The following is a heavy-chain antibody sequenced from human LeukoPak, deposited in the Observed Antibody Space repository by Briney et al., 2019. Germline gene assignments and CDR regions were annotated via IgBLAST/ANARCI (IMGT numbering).Heavy chain of an antibody. V-gene: IGHV4-34*01. Sequence: SETLSLTCAVYGGSFSGYYWSWIRQPPGKGLEWIGEINHSGSTNYNPSLKSRVTISVDTSKNQFSLKLSSVTAADTAVYYCARAVKLRYFDWLPLYYFDYWGQGTLVTDSS. J-gene: IGHJ4*02. CDR2: INHSGST. D-gene: IGHD3-9*01. CDR3: ARAVKLRYFDWLPLYYFDY. CDR1: GGSFSGYY.